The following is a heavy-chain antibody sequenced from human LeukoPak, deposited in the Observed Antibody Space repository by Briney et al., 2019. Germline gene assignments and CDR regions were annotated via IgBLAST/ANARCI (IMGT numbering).Heavy chain of an antibody. CDR1: GFTFSSYI. CDR3: ARVPAAMCMDV. J-gene: IGHJ6*02. Sequence: KPGGSLRLSCAASGFTFSSYIMNWVRQAPGKGLEWVSSISSSSYIYYADSVKGRFTISRDNAKNSLYLQMNSLRAEDTAVYYCARVPAAMCMDVWGQGTTVTVSS. CDR2: ISSSSYI. D-gene: IGHD2-2*01. V-gene: IGHV3-21*01.